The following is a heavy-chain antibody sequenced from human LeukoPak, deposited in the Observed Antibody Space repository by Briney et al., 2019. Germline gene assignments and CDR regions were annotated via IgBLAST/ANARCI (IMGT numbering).Heavy chain of an antibody. J-gene: IGHJ4*02. CDR1: GFTFSRYA. CDR3: AKDIVVVPAALYY. Sequence: GGSLRLSCAASGFTFSRYAMSWVRQAPGKGLEWVSSISGSGGSTYYADSVKGRFTISRDNSKNTLYLQMNSLRAEDTAVYYCAKDIVVVPAALYYWGQGTLVTVSS. V-gene: IGHV3-23*01. CDR2: ISGSGGST. D-gene: IGHD2-2*01.